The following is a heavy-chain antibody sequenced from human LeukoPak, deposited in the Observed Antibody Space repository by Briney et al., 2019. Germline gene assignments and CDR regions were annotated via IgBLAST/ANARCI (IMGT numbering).Heavy chain of an antibody. Sequence: GGSLRLSCAASGCTFDDYAMHWVRQAPGKGLEWVSGISWNSGSIGYADSVKGRFTISRDNAKNSLYLQMNSLRAEDTALYYCAKDISYDILTGYPDYWGQGTLVTVSS. D-gene: IGHD3-9*01. CDR1: GCTFDDYA. J-gene: IGHJ4*02. V-gene: IGHV3-9*01. CDR3: AKDISYDILTGYPDY. CDR2: ISWNSGSI.